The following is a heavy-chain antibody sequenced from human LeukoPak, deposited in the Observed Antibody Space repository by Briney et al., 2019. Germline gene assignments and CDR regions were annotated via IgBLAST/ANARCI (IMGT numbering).Heavy chain of an antibody. CDR2: IYHSGST. V-gene: IGHV4-38-2*02. Sequence: SETLSLTRTVSGYSISSGNYWSWIGQPPGKGLEWIGSIYHSGSTYYNPSLKSRVTISVDTSKNQFSLKLSSVTAADTAVYYCARDPGYAGRWGQGTLVTVSS. CDR1: GYSISSGNY. CDR3: ARDPGYAGR. J-gene: IGHJ4*02. D-gene: IGHD2-2*01.